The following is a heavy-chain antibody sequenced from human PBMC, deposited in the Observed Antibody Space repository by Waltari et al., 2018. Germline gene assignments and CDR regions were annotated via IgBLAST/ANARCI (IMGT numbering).Heavy chain of an antibody. J-gene: IGHJ2*01. V-gene: IGHV3-21*05. CDR2: IRSSGSAT. CDR1: GFTFSSYS. D-gene: IGHD3-10*01. Sequence: EVQLVESGGGLVKPGGSLRLSCAASGFTFSSYSMNWVRQAPGKGLEWVAYIRSSGSATYYADSVRGRFTISRDNGKNSLFLQMNSLRAEDTAVYYCARWFRESGNIYGYWYFDLWGRGTLVTVSS. CDR3: ARWFRESGNIYGYWYFDL.